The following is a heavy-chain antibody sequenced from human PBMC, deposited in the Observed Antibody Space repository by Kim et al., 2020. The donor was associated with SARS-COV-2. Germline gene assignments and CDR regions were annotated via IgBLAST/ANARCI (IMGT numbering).Heavy chain of an antibody. J-gene: IGHJ6*02. CDR1: GYSISSGYY. V-gene: IGHV4-38-2*02. CDR3: ARDRNDGSGMDV. Sequence: SETLSLTCTVSGYSISSGYYWGWIRQPPGKGLEWIGSIYHSGSTYYNPSLKSRVTISVDTSKNQFSLKLSSVTAADTAVYYCARDRNDGSGMDVWGQGTT. CDR2: IYHSGST. D-gene: IGHD1-1*01.